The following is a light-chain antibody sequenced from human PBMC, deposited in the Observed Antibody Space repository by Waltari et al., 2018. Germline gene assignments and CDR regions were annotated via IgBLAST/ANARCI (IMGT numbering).Light chain of an antibody. V-gene: IGLV2-23*01. Sequence: QSALTPPASVSGSPGQSITISCTGTSSDFGSYNLVSWYQQHPSKAPKLMIYEGSKRAWGVCNRFSGSEAGNTASLTIAGRQAEDEADYYCCSYAGSSPWVFGGGTKLTVL. CDR2: EGS. CDR1: SSDFGSYNL. J-gene: IGLJ3*02. CDR3: CSYAGSSPWV.